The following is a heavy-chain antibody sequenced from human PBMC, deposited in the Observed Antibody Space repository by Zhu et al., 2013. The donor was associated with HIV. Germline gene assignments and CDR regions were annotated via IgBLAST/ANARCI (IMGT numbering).Heavy chain of an antibody. CDR2: YDPESDEP. D-gene: IGHD3-22*01. J-gene: IGHJ1*01. CDR3: TTALNYFDSSGFYVEYFHH. Sequence: QDRLVQSGVEVKKPGASVKVSCKVSGYTFTELSMHWVRQTPKKGLEWMGGYDPESDEPIYAQTFQGRVTVTEDTSTDTTYMELSSLRSEDTAVYFCTTALNYFDSSGFYVEYFHHWGQGTLVTVSS. V-gene: IGHV1-24*01. CDR1: GYTFTELS.